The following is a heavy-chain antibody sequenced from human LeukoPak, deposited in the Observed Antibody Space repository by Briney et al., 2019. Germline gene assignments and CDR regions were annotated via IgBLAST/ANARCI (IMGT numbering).Heavy chain of an antibody. Sequence: GGSLRLSCTASGFTFDSYGMNWVRQAPGKGLEWVSGISGSGGSTYYADSVKGRFTISRDNSKKILYLQMNSLRAEDTAVYHCAKSGGITIFGLVDYWGQGTLVTVSS. V-gene: IGHV3-23*01. CDR1: GFTFDSYG. J-gene: IGHJ4*02. CDR2: ISGSGGST. D-gene: IGHD3-3*01. CDR3: AKSGGITIFGLVDY.